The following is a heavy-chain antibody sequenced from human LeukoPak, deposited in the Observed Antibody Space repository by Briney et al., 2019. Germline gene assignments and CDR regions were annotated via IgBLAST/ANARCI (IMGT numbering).Heavy chain of an antibody. Sequence: SVKVSCNASGGTFSSYAISWVRQAPGQGPEWMGGIIPIFGTANYAQKFQGSATITASESTRTASMVLSVLRSEDTAVYYCARGGYYYDSSGRGSDFDYWGQGTLVTVSS. CDR1: GGTFSSYA. V-gene: IGHV1-69*13. D-gene: IGHD3-22*01. CDR2: IIPIFGTA. J-gene: IGHJ4*02. CDR3: ARGGYYYDSSGRGSDFDY.